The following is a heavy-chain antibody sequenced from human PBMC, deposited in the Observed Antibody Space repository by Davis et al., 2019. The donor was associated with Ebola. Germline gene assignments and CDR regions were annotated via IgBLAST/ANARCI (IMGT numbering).Heavy chain of an antibody. D-gene: IGHD6-6*01. V-gene: IGHV3-74*01. CDR2: INSDGSST. J-gene: IGHJ6*02. CDR3: AREWVDSSSSPPVNYYYYYGMDV. CDR1: GFTFSSYW. Sequence: GESLKISCAASGFTFSSYWMHWVRQAPGKGLVWVSRINSDGSSTSYADSVKGRFTISRDNAKNTLYLQMNSLRAEDTAVYYCAREWVDSSSSPPVNYYYYYGMDVWGQGTTVTVSS.